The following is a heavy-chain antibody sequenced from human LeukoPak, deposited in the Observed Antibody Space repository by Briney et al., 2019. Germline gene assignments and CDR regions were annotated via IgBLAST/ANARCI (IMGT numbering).Heavy chain of an antibody. J-gene: IGHJ4*02. CDR3: AKGGFSSSWYNLGY. CDR1: GFTFSSYA. V-gene: IGHV3-23*01. Sequence: GGSLRLSCAASGFTFSSYAMSWVRHAPGKGLECVSAISGSGGSTYYADSVKGRFTISRDNSKNTLYLQMNSLRAEDTAVYYCAKGGFSSSWYNLGYWGQGTVVTVSS. D-gene: IGHD6-13*01. CDR2: ISGSGGST.